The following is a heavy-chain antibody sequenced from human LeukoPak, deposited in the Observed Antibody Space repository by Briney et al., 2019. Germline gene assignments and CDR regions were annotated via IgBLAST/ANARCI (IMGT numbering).Heavy chain of an antibody. CDR1: GYSFTSYW. CDR3: ARAGWLQFYYFDY. J-gene: IGHJ4*02. CDR2: IYPGDSNT. Sequence: GESLKISCKGSGYSFTSYWIGWVRQMPGKGLEWMGIIYPGDSNTKYSPSFQGQVTISADKSISTAYLQWSSLKASDTAMYYCARAGWLQFYYFDYWGQGTLVTVSS. V-gene: IGHV5-51*01. D-gene: IGHD5-24*01.